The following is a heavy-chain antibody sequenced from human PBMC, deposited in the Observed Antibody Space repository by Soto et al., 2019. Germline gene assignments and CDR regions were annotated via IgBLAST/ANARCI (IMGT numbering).Heavy chain of an antibody. V-gene: IGHV1-69*13. CDR2: IIPIFGTA. D-gene: IGHD1-26*01. Sequence: ASVKVSCKASGGTFSSYAISWVRQAPGQGLEWMGGIIPIFGTANYAQKFQGRVTITADESTSTAYMELSSLRSEDTAVYYCARGGSYYYYYGMDVWGQGTTVTVSS. CDR3: ARGGSYYYYYGMDV. CDR1: GGTFSSYA. J-gene: IGHJ6*02.